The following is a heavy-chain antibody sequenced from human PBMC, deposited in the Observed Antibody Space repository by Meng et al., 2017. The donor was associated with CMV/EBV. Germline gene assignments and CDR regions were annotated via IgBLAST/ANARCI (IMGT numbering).Heavy chain of an antibody. D-gene: IGHD1-7*01. V-gene: IGHV3-23*01. CDR1: GFTFSSYA. J-gene: IGHJ3*02. CDR3: AKGQNWNYGDAFDI. Sequence: GESLKISCAASGFTFSSYAMSWVRQAPGEGLEWVSAISGSGSSTYYADSVKGRFTISRDNSKNTLYLQMNSLRAEDTAVYYCAKGQNWNYGDAFDIWGQGTMVTVSS. CDR2: ISGSGSST.